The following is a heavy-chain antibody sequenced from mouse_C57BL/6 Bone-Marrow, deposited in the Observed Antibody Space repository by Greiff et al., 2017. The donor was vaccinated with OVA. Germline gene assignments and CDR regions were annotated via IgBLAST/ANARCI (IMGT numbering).Heavy chain of an antibody. Sequence: VKLMESGPGLVQPSQSLSITCTVSGFSLTSYGVHWVRQSPGKGLEWLGVIWSGGSTDYNAAFISRLSISKDNSKSQVFFKMNSLQADDTAIYYCARRDYGSSPYAMDYWGQGTSVTVSS. V-gene: IGHV2-2*01. CDR3: ARRDYGSSPYAMDY. CDR1: GFSLTSYG. J-gene: IGHJ4*01. CDR2: IWSGGST. D-gene: IGHD1-1*01.